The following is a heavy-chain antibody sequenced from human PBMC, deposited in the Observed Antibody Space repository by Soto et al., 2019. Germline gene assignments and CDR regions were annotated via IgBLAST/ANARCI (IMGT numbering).Heavy chain of an antibody. V-gene: IGHV3-23*01. Sequence: EAQLLESGGGLVQPGGSLRLSCAASGFSFSDYSMTWVRQTPGRGLEWVSTLTPGGTSFYADSVKGRFTISRDNSKNTVSLQMHSLRAEDTALYYCAKRATTVPTPGNYFDSWGQGTLVTVSS. CDR3: AKRATTVPTPGNYFDS. CDR2: LTPGGTS. CDR1: GFSFSDYS. J-gene: IGHJ4*02. D-gene: IGHD1-1*01.